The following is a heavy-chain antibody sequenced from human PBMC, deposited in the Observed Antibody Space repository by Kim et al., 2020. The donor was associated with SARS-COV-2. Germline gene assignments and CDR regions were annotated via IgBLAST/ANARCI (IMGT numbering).Heavy chain of an antibody. CDR1: GFTFSSYG. J-gene: IGHJ4*02. CDR3: ARDGVGPGGVIDQYYFDY. D-gene: IGHD3-16*02. CDR2: IWYDGSNK. V-gene: IGHV3-33*01. Sequence: GGSLRLSCAASGFTFSSYGMHWVRQAPGKGLEWVAVIWYDGSNKYYADSVKGRFTISRDNSKNTLYLQMNSLRAEDTAVYYCARDGVGPGGVIDQYYFDYWGQGTLVTVSS.